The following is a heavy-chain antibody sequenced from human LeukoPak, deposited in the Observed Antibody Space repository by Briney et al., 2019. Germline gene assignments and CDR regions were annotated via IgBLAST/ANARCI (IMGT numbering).Heavy chain of an antibody. CDR2: IYYSGST. CDR3: ASYSDSNYYYYYGMDV. V-gene: IGHV4-59*08. J-gene: IGHJ6*02. Sequence: PSETLSLTCTVSSGSISSYYWSWIRQPPGKGLEWIGYIYYSGSTNYNPSLKSRVTISVDTSKNQFSLKLSSVTAADTAVYYCASYSDSNYYYYYGMDVWGQGTTVTVSS. CDR1: SGSISSYY. D-gene: IGHD4-11*01.